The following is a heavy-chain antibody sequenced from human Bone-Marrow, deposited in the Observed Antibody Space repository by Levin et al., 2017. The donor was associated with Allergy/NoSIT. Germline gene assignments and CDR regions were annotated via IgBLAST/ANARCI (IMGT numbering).Heavy chain of an antibody. D-gene: IGHD4-17*01. J-gene: IGHJ4*02. CDR2: INEGGSIR. CDR3: AREATTLPDY. CDR1: GFTFSSFE. V-gene: IGHV3-48*03. Sequence: GGSLRLSCAASGFTFSSFEMNWVRQAPGRGLEWIAYINEGGSIRNYAESVKGRFTISRDNAKNSLYLQMDYLRVDDTAVYFCAREATTLPDYWGQGTLVTVSS.